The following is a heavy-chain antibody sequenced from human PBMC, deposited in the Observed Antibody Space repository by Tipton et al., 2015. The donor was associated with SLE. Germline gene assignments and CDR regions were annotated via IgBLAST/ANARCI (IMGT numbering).Heavy chain of an antibody. D-gene: IGHD3-16*01. J-gene: IGHJ6*03. CDR1: GGSLSSGGYY. CDR3: ARDRGPNYHYYMDV. CDR2: IYYSGST. Sequence: TLSLTCTVPGGSLSSGGYYWSWIRQHPGKGLEWIGYIYYSGSTYYNPSLTRRVTISVDTSKNQFSLKLSSVTAADTAAYYCARDRGPNYHYYMDVWGKGTTVTVSS. V-gene: IGHV4-31*03.